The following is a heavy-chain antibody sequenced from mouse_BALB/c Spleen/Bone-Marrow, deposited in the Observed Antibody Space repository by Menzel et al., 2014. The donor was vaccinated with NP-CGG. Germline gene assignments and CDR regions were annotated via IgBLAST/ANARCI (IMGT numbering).Heavy chain of an antibody. V-gene: IGHV1-9*01. D-gene: IGHD1-1*01. CDR3: ARASVVPYYFDF. J-gene: IGHJ2*01. Sequence: VKLQESGAELMKPGASVKISCKATGYTSSNYWIDWVKQRPGHGLEWIGEILPGSGTANYNEKFKGKATFTADTSSNTAYMQLSSLTSEDSALYYCARASVVPYYFDFWGQGTTLTVSS. CDR2: ILPGSGTA. CDR1: GYTSSNYW.